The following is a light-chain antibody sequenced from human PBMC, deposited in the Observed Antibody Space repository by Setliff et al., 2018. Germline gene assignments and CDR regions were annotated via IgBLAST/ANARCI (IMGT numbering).Light chain of an antibody. J-gene: IGLJ1*01. CDR3: CSYAGNSYV. CDR1: SSDVGGYHY. CDR2: NVN. V-gene: IGLV2-11*01. Sequence: QSALAQPRSVSGSPGQSVTISCTGTSSDVGGYHYGGDYYVSWYQQYPGKAPKLIIYNVNQRPSGAPDRFSGSRSGVTASLTISGLQAEDESDYYCCSYAGNSYVFGTGTKVTVL.